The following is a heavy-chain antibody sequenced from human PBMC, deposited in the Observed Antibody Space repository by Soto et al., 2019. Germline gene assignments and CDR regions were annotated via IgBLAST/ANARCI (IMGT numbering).Heavy chain of an antibody. J-gene: IGHJ4*02. V-gene: IGHV1-46*01. Sequence: ASVKVSCKTSGYAFTNYYLHWVRQAPGQGLEWMGIMFTSSGATDYAQKFQGRVTMTRDTSTSTAYMELRSLRSEDTAVYYCARGGSWFGELLHFDYWGQGTLVTVSS. CDR3: ARGGSWFGELLHFDY. CDR2: MFTSSGAT. D-gene: IGHD3-10*01. CDR1: GYAFTNYY.